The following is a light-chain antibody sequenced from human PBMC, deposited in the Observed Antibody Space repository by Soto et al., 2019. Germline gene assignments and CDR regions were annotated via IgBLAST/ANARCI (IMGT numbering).Light chain of an antibody. V-gene: IGLV2-14*01. CDR2: DVS. J-gene: IGLJ1*01. Sequence: SVLTQPASVSGSPGQSITISCTGTSSDVGGFNFVSWYQQPPGKAPKLMIYDVSHRPSGVSNRFSGSKSGNTASLTISGLQAEDEGDYYCSSYTTSSTIVFGTGNKAPS. CDR3: SSYTTSSTIV. CDR1: SSDVGGFNF.